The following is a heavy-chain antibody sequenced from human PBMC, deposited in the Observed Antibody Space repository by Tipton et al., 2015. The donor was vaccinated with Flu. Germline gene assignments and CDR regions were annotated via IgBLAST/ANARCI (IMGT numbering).Heavy chain of an antibody. J-gene: IGHJ4*02. V-gene: IGHV4-39*07. CDR1: GGSISNSSYY. Sequence: TLSLTCTVSGGSISNSSYYWGWIRQPPGKGLEWIRSIYYSGSTYYNPSLKSRVTISVDTSKNQFSLKLSSVTAADTAVYYCARGRFVLIGEGPDPYYFDYWGQGTLVTVSS. CDR3: ARGRFVLIGEGPDPYYFDY. D-gene: IGHD1-14*01. CDR2: IYYSGST.